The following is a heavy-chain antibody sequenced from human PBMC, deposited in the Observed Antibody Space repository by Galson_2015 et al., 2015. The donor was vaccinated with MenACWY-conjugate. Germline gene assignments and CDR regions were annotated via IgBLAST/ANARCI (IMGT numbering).Heavy chain of an antibody. Sequence: SLRLSCAASGFTFSSYDMHWVRQAPGKGLDWVAVISYDGSNKYYADSVKGRFTISRDKNTLYPEMISLRGGDTAVYYCARVYSGSPDYGMDVWGQGTLVTVSS. V-gene: IGHV3-30*04. CDR1: GFTFSSYD. J-gene: IGHJ6*02. CDR2: ISYDGSNK. CDR3: ARVYSGSPDYGMDV. D-gene: IGHD1-26*01.